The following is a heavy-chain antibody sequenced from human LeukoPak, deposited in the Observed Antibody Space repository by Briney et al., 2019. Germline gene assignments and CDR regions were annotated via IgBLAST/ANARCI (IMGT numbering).Heavy chain of an antibody. Sequence: GGSLRLSCAASGFTFSSYSMNWVRQAPGKGLELVANIRRDGNVEYYVDSVKGRFTISRDNAKNSLYLQMSSLRAEDTAVYYCATVSYSSGWYFENWGQGTLVTVSS. J-gene: IGHJ4*02. D-gene: IGHD6-19*01. CDR2: IRRDGNVE. CDR1: GFTFSSYS. CDR3: ATVSYSSGWYFEN. V-gene: IGHV3-7*01.